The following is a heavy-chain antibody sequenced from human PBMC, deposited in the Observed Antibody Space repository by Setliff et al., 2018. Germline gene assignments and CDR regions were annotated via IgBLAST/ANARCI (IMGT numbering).Heavy chain of an antibody. CDR1: GGSISSGSYY. CDR2: IYTSGST. V-gene: IGHV4-61*09. D-gene: IGHD3-22*01. Sequence: SETLSLTCTVSGGSISSGSYYWSWIRQPAGKGLEWIGHIYTSGSTNYNPSLKSRVTISVDTSKNQFSLKLGSVTAADTAVYYCARVGGADYYDSSGYYFLKQYYFDYWGQGTLVTVSS. J-gene: IGHJ4*02. CDR3: ARVGGADYYDSSGYYFLKQYYFDY.